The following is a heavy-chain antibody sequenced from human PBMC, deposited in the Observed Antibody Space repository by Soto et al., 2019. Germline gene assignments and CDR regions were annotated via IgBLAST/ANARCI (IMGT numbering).Heavy chain of an antibody. CDR3: ARAVTLDY. CDR1: GGSINGYY. D-gene: IGHD4-17*01. V-gene: IGHV4-59*01. CDR2: IYYSGST. J-gene: IGHJ4*02. Sequence: SETLSLTCTVSGGSINGYYWSWIRQPPGKGLEWIGYIYYSGSTNYNPSLKSRVTISVDTSKNQFSLKLSSVTAADTAVYYCARAVTLDYWGQGTLVTVSS.